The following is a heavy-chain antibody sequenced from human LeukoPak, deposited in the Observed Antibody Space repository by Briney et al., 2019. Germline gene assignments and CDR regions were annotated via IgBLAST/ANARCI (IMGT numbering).Heavy chain of an antibody. CDR1: GFTFSSYT. CDR3: ARDFRFAVDY. CDR2: VSSSSSNI. J-gene: IGHJ4*02. V-gene: IGHV3-48*02. Sequence: HSGGSLRRSCAASGFTFSSYTMNWVRQAPGKGLEWISCVSSSSSNIYYADSVKGRFTISRDNAKNSLYLQMNSLRDEDTAVYYCARDFRFAVDYWGQGTLVTVSS.